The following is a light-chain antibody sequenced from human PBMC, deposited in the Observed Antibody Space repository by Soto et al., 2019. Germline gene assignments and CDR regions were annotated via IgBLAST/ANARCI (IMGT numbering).Light chain of an antibody. J-gene: IGKJ5*01. Sequence: EIVMTQSPATLSVSPGERATLSCRASQSVSNKLAWYQHKPGQAPRVLIYDTSTRAAGIPARFSVSGSGTDFTLTISSLQSEDFAVYYCQQYNTWRSITFGQGTRLE. V-gene: IGKV3-15*01. CDR2: DTS. CDR3: QQYNTWRSIT. CDR1: QSVSNK.